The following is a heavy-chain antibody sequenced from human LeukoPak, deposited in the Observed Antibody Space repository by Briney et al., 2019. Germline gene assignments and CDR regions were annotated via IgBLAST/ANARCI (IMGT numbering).Heavy chain of an antibody. Sequence: PGGCLRLSCAASGFSFSDSAMHWVRQASGKGLEWVAHVRTKTDSYATTYSASVQGRFTISRDDSKNTAYLQMNSLKSEDTAVYYCTTRGDKYGLHYWGQGTLVTVSS. CDR1: GFSFSDSA. J-gene: IGHJ4*02. CDR2: VRTKTDSYAT. CDR3: TTRGDKYGLHY. D-gene: IGHD5-18*01. V-gene: IGHV3-73*01.